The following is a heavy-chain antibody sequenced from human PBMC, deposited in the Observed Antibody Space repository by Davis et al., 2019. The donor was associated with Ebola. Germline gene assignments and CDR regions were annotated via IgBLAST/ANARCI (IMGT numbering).Heavy chain of an antibody. CDR3: ARSPYDSSGHYYWDFDL. CDR1: GYTFSSYW. D-gene: IGHD3-22*01. J-gene: IGHJ2*01. V-gene: IGHV5-51*01. CDR2: IYPGDWDT. Sequence: PGGSLRLSCKASGYTFSSYWIAWVRQMPGKGLEWMGIIYPGDWDTRYSPTFQGQVTISANRSISTAYLQWSSLKASDTAMYYWARSPYDSSGHYYWDFDLWGRGTLVTVSS.